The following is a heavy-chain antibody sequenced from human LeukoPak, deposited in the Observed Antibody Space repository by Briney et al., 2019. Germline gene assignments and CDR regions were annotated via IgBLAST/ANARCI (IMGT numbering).Heavy chain of an antibody. CDR3: AKDVSWNWFDP. CDR1: GFTFSTYA. Sequence: GSLRLSCAASGFTFSTYAMHWVGQAPGKGLEWVAVISYDGSNKYYADSVKGRFTISRDNSKNTLYLQMNTLRAEDTAVYYCAKDVSWNWFDPWGQGTLVTVSS. J-gene: IGHJ5*02. CDR2: ISYDGSNK. V-gene: IGHV3-30*18.